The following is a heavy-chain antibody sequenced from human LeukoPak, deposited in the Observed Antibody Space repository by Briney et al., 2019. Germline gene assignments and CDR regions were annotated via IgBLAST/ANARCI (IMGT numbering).Heavy chain of an antibody. CDR1: GGTFSSYA. Sequence: GSSVKVSCKASGGTFSSYAISWVRQAPGQGLEWMGGIVPIFGTANYAQKFQGRVTITTDESTSTAYMELSSLRSDDTAVYYCARVANRKLPPVQYWGQGTLVTVSS. CDR2: IVPIFGTA. V-gene: IGHV1-69*05. D-gene: IGHD2-15*01. J-gene: IGHJ4*02. CDR3: ARVANRKLPPVQY.